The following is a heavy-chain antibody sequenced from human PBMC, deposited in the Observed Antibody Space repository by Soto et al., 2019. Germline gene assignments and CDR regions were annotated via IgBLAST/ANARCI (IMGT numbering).Heavy chain of an antibody. D-gene: IGHD2-21*02. J-gene: IGHJ4*02. CDR3: VTGDFKVAALFDY. CDR2: TSDDGSLK. Sequence: GGSLRLSCTASGSTFSTYAIHWVRQAPGKGLEWVALTSDDGSLKHYADSVKGRFTISRDNSKNTVFLQMDSLTAADTAVYFCVTGDFKVAALFDYWGQGTLVTVSS. V-gene: IGHV3-30-3*01. CDR1: GSTFSTYA.